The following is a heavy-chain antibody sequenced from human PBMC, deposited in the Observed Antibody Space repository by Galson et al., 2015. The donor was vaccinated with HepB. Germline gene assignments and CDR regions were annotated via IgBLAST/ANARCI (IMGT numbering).Heavy chain of an antibody. CDR3: ASDRITIFGVVIPGPP. CDR1: GFTFRSFW. D-gene: IGHD3-3*01. CDR2: INTDGSAT. Sequence: SLRLSCAASGFTFRSFWMHWVRQVPGKGLEWVSRINTDGSATDYADSVKGRFSISRDNAKNTVYLQMSSLRAEDTAVYYCASDRITIFGVVIPGPPWGQGALVTVSS. V-gene: IGHV3-74*01. J-gene: IGHJ5*02.